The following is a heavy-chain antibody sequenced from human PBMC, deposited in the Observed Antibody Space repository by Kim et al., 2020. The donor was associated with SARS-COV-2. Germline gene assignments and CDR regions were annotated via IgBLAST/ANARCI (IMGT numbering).Heavy chain of an antibody. CDR2: IYPGDSDT. D-gene: IGHD3-16*02. CDR3: TRYPLTSFHFDY. V-gene: IGHV5-51*01. J-gene: IGHJ4*02. Sequence: GESLKISCKCSGYTFANYWIGWVRQMPGKGLEWMGLIYPGDSDTRYNPSFQGQVTISADKSISTAYLHWNSLKASDTAMYYCTRYPLTSFHFDYWGQGTLVTVSS. CDR1: GYTFANYW.